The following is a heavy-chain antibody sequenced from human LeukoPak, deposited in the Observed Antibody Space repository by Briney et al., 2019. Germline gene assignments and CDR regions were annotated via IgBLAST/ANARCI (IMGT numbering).Heavy chain of an antibody. CDR1: GGSISSGDYY. V-gene: IGHV4-30-4*02. Sequence: PSETLSRTCTVSGGSISSGDYYWSWIRQPPGKGLEWIGYIYYSGSTYYNPSLKSRVTISVDTSKNQFSLKLSSVTAADTAVYYCARDHPSTYSSSSGFDYWGQGTLVTVSS. D-gene: IGHD6-6*01. CDR3: ARDHPSTYSSSSGFDY. J-gene: IGHJ4*02. CDR2: IYYSGST.